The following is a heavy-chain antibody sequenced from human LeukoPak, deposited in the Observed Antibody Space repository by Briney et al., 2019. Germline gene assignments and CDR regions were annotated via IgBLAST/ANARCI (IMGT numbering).Heavy chain of an antibody. Sequence: SDTLSLTCTVSGGSISSYYWSWLRQPAGKGLEWIGRIYTSGSTNYNPSLKSRVTISVDTSKNQFSLKLSSVTAADTAVYYCARTAYSGSYYYYMDVWGKGTTVTVSS. J-gene: IGHJ6*03. CDR2: IYTSGST. CDR1: GGSISSYY. CDR3: ARTAYSGSYYYYMDV. V-gene: IGHV4-4*07. D-gene: IGHD1-26*01.